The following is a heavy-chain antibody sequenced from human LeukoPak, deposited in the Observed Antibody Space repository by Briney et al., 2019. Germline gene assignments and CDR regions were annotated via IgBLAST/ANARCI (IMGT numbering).Heavy chain of an antibody. V-gene: IGHV3-74*01. D-gene: IGHD3-10*01. CDR3: ARVSSRGIDY. CDR2: INGDGSTT. Sequence: GGSLRLSCAASGFPFSGYWMHWVRQARAKGLVWVSGINGDGSTTTYADSVRGRFTISRDNAKNTLYLQMNSVRAEDTAVYYCARVSSRGIDYWGQGTLVTVS. J-gene: IGHJ4*02. CDR1: GFPFSGYW.